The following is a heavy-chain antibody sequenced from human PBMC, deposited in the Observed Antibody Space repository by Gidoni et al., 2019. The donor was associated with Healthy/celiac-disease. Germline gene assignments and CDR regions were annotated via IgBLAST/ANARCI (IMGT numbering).Heavy chain of an antibody. Sequence: QVQLVHSGAEVKNPWSSVTVSCQASGGTFSIYTISWVRQAPGQGLEWMGRIIPSIGIANYAQKFQGRVTITADKSTSTAYMELSSLRSEDTAVYYCARGDYIWGSYRYPLDYWGQGTLVTVSA. CDR3: ARGDYIWGSYRYPLDY. CDR2: IIPSIGIA. D-gene: IGHD3-16*02. J-gene: IGHJ4*02. CDR1: GGTFSIYT. V-gene: IGHV1-69*02.